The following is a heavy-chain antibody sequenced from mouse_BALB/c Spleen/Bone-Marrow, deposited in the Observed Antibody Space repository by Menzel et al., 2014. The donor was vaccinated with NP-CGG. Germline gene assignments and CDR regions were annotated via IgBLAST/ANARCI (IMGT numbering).Heavy chain of an antibody. CDR1: GFTFTDYY. CDR2: IRNKAYGYTT. CDR3: ARFPMDY. V-gene: IGHV7-3*02. J-gene: IGHJ4*01. Sequence: EVRLMESGGGLVRPGGSLRLSCTTSGFTFTDYYMSWVRQPPGKALEWLAFIRNKAYGYTTEYSASVRGRFTISRDNSQSILYLQMNTLRAEDSATYYCARFPMDYWGQGTSVTVSS.